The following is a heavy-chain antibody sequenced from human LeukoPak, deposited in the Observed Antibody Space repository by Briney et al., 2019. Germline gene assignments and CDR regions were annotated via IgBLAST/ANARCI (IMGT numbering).Heavy chain of an antibody. CDR3: AKSTGYGLVDI. J-gene: IGHJ3*02. V-gene: IGHV4-4*07. D-gene: IGHD3-9*01. Sequence: SETLSLTCTVSGGSISSYYWSWIRQPAGKGLEGIWRIYTSGSTNYNPSLKSRVTTSVATSKSQFSLKLNSVTAADTAVYYCAKSTGYGLVDIWGQGTMVTVSS. CDR1: GGSISSYY. CDR2: IYTSGST.